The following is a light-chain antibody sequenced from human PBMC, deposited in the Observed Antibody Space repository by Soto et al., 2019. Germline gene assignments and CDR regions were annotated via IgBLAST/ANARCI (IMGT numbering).Light chain of an antibody. Sequence: QYVLTQPPSASGSPGQSVTISCTGTSSDVGGYNYVSWYQQHPGKAPKLMIYEVSKRPSGVPDRFSGSKSGNTASLTVSGLQAEDEADYYCSSHAGSKRVFGTGTKVTV. CDR2: EVS. J-gene: IGLJ1*01. CDR1: SSDVGGYNY. CDR3: SSHAGSKRV. V-gene: IGLV2-8*01.